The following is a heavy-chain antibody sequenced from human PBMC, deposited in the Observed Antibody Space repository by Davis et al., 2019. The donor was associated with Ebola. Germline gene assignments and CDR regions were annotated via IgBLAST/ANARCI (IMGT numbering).Heavy chain of an antibody. V-gene: IGHV3-7*01. CDR3: GNNMVRGVLSFYYYGMDV. Sequence: PGGSLRLSCAASGYTISNYWMNWVSQTPGKGLEWVASIKPDGSETSYVDSVKGRFTISRDNAKNSLFLQMNSLRAEDTAVYYCGNNMVRGVLSFYYYGMDVWGKGTTVTVSS. J-gene: IGHJ6*04. D-gene: IGHD3-10*01. CDR2: IKPDGSET. CDR1: GYTISNYW.